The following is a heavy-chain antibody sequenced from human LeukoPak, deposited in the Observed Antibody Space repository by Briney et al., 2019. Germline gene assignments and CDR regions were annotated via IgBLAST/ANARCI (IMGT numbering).Heavy chain of an antibody. D-gene: IGHD6-13*01. V-gene: IGHV4-59*01. CDR1: GGSINSYY. J-gene: IGHJ4*02. CDR3: ARFGSRPFDF. Sequence: SETLSLTCTVSGGSINSYYWSWIRQPPGKRLEWIGYIYYSGTANYNPSLKSRVTISVDTSKNQFSLKLSSVTAADTAVYYCARFGSRPFDFWGQGTLVTVSS. CDR2: IYYSGTA.